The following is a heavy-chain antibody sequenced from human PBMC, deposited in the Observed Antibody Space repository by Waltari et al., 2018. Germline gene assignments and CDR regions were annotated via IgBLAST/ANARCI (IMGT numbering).Heavy chain of an antibody. J-gene: IGHJ4*02. CDR1: GYSINSGYY. CDR2: IYHAGDT. CDR3: SRQVLGYCTSAACRRLES. D-gene: IGHD2-2*03. V-gene: IGHV4-38-2*01. Sequence: QVQLQESGPGLVKPSETLPLTCDVSGYSINSGYYWGWIRQSPGKGLEWIATIYHAGDTFYNPSLKSRVTISMDTSKNQFSLKLNSVTAADTAVYFCSRQVLGYCTSAACRRLESWGQGTLVTVSS.